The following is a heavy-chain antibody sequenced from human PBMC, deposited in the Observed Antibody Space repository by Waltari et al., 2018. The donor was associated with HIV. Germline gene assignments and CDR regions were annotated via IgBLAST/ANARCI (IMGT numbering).Heavy chain of an antibody. CDR3: ARIAAVAGKGGRNYYYYYGMDV. J-gene: IGHJ6*02. Sequence: QVQLQESGPGLVKPSETLSLTCTVSGGSISSYYWSWIRQPPGKGLEWIGYIYYSGSTNYNPSLKSRVTISVDTSKNQFSLKLSSVTAADTAVYYCARIAAVAGKGGRNYYYYYGMDVWGQGTTVTVSS. CDR2: IYYSGST. CDR1: GGSISSYY. V-gene: IGHV4-59*01. D-gene: IGHD6-19*01.